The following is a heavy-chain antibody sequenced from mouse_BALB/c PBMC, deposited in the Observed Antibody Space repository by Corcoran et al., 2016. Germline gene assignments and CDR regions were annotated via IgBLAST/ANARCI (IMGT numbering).Heavy chain of an antibody. D-gene: IGHD4-1*01. J-gene: IGHJ4*01. CDR3: ARDWAGYAMDY. CDR2: INPYNDGT. Sequence: EVQLQQSGPELVKPGASVKMSCKASGYTFTSYVMHWVKQKPGQGLEWIGYINPYNDGTKYNEKFKGKATLTSDKSSSTAYMELSSLTSEDSVVYYCARDWAGYAMDYWGQGTSVTISS. V-gene: IGHV1S136*01. CDR1: GYTFTSYV.